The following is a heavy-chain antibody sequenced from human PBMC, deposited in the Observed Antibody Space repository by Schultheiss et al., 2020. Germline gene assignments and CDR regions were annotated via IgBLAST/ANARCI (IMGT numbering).Heavy chain of an antibody. J-gene: IGHJ6*04. V-gene: IGHV1-46*01. CDR1: GYTFTSYY. D-gene: IGHD6-13*01. CDR3: ARSLWQQLPINYYYYYGMDV. Sequence: VKVSCKASGYTFTSYYMHWVRQAPGQGLEWMGIINPSGGSTSYAQKFQGRVTMTRDTSTSTVYMELSSLRSEDTAVYYCARSLWQQLPINYYYYYGMDVWGKGTTVTVSS. CDR2: INPSGGST.